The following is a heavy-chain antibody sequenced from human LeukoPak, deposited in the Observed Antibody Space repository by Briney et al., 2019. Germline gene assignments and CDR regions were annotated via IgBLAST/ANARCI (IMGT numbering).Heavy chain of an antibody. CDR2: INHSGST. CDR1: GGSFSGYH. Sequence: SETLSLTCAVYGGSFSGYHWSWIRQPPGKGLEWIGEINHSGSTNYNPSLKSRVTISVDTSKNQFSLKLSSVTAADTAVYYCARGSPRGSGWYDTTYYYYGMDVWGQGTTVTVSS. V-gene: IGHV4-34*01. CDR3: ARGSPRGSGWYDTTYYYYGMDV. D-gene: IGHD6-19*01. J-gene: IGHJ6*02.